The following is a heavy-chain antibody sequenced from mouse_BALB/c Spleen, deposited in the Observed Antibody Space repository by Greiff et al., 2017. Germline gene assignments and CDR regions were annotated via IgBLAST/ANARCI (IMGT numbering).Heavy chain of an antibody. CDR2: ISSGGST. J-gene: IGHJ2*01. Sequence: DVMLVESGGGLVKPGGSLKLSCAASGFTFSSYAMSWVRQTPEKRLEWVASISSGGSTYYPDSVKGRFTISRDNARNILYLQMSSLRSEDTAMYYCARGDYYGSDYWGQGTTLTVSS. CDR1: GFTFSSYA. V-gene: IGHV5-6-5*01. D-gene: IGHD1-2*01. CDR3: ARGDYYGSDY.